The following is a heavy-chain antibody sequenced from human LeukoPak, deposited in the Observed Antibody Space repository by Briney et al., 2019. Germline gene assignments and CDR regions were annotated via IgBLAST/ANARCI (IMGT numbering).Heavy chain of an antibody. CDR3: ARYALGSYYYYYYMDV. CDR2: INHSGST. D-gene: IGHD3-16*01. V-gene: IGHV4-34*01. J-gene: IGHJ6*03. Sequence: SETLSLTCAVYGGSFSGYYWSWIRQPPGKGLEWIGEINHSGSTNYNPSLKSRVTISVATSKNQFSLKLSSVTAADTAVYYCARYALGSYYYYYYMDVWGKGTTVTISS. CDR1: GGSFSGYY.